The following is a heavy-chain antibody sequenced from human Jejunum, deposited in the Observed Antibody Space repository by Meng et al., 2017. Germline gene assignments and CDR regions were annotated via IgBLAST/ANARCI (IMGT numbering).Heavy chain of an antibody. J-gene: IGHJ5*02. CDR2: IHSDGSTK. Sequence: GESVGGLVPPGVALRLSCAASGFTFSSSWMHWVRQVPGKGLVWVSRIHSDGSTKSYADSVKGRFSISRDNGKNTLYLQMNSLRAEDTGVYYCARDIPPSWGQGTLVTVSS. CDR3: ARDIPPS. CDR1: GFTFSSSW. V-gene: IGHV3-74*01.